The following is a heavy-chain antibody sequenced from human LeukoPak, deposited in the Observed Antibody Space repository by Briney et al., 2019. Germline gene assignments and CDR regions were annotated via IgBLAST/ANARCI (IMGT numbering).Heavy chain of an antibody. Sequence: PGGSPRLSCAASGFTFSSYGMSWVRQAPGKGLEWVSAISGSGGSTYYADSVKGRFTISRDNSKNTLYLQMNSLRAEDTAVYYCAKSGLGDYYDSSGYYLSWGQGTLVTVSS. CDR3: AKSGLGDYYDSSGYYLS. D-gene: IGHD3-22*01. CDR1: GFTFSSYG. V-gene: IGHV3-23*01. J-gene: IGHJ4*02. CDR2: ISGSGGST.